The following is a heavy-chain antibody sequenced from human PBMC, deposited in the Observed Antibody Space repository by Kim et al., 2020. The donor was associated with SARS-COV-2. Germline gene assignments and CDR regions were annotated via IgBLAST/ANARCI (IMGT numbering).Heavy chain of an antibody. J-gene: IGHJ6*02. V-gene: IGHV3-23*03. CDR3: TKEYSSSWYLYYYGMDV. CDR2: IYRGGGTK. Sequence: GGSLRLSCAASGFTFSNYAMSWVRQAPGKGLEWVSVIYRGGGTKYYADSVKGRFTFSRDDSKNTLYLQMNSLRPEDTAVYYCTKEYSSSWYLYYYGMDVWRREPTVTVSS. CDR1: GFTFSNYA. D-gene: IGHD6-13*01.